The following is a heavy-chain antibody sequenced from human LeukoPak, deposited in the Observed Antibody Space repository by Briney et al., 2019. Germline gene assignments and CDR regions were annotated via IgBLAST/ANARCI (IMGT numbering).Heavy chain of an antibody. CDR2: IYYSGST. J-gene: IGHJ5*02. CDR1: GGSISSYY. D-gene: IGHD3-10*01. CDR3: ARGGRISMVRGALNWFDP. V-gene: IGHV4-59*01. Sequence: SETLSLTCTVSGGSISSYYWSWIRQPPGKGLEWIGYIYYSGSTNYNPSLKSRVTISVDTSKNQFSLKLSSVTAADTAVYYCARGGRISMVRGALNWFDPWGQGTLVTVS.